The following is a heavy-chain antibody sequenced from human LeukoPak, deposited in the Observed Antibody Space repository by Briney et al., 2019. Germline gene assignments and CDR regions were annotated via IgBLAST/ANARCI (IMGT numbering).Heavy chain of an antibody. Sequence: SETLSLTCTVSGGSISSVDYYWSWIRQPPGKGLEWIRYIYYSGTTHYNPSLKSRVTLSVDTSNNQFSLKLSSVTAADTAVYYCARQEYLASFDYWGQGTLVTVSS. CDR2: IYYSGTT. CDR1: GGSISSVDYY. V-gene: IGHV4-30-4*08. CDR3: ARQEYLASFDY. J-gene: IGHJ4*02. D-gene: IGHD2-2*01.